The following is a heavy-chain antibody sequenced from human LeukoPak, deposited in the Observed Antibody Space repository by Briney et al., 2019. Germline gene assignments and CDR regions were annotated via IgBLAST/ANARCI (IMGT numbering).Heavy chain of an antibody. CDR2: ISAYNGNT. CDR3: ARSSSSWPYNCSAP. CDR1: GYTFTSYG. Sequence: ASVKVSRKASGYTFTSYGISWVRQAPGQGLEWMAWISAYNGNTNYAQKLQGRVTMTTDTSTSTAYMELRRLRSDDTAVYYCARSSSSWPYNCSAPWGQEPLVTVSS. J-gene: IGHJ5*02. D-gene: IGHD6-13*01. V-gene: IGHV1-18*01.